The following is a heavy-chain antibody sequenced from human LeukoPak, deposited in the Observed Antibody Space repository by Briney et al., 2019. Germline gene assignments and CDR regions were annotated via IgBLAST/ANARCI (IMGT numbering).Heavy chain of an antibody. V-gene: IGHV1-3*01. D-gene: IGHD2-15*01. CDR2: INAGNGNT. J-gene: IGHJ4*02. Sequence: ASVKVSCKASGYTFTSYAMHWVRQAPGQRLEWMGCINAGNGNTKYSQKLQGRVTITRDTSASTAYMELSSLRSEDAAVYYCARAVVVVAAFDYWGQGTLVTVSS. CDR1: GYTFTSYA. CDR3: ARAVVVVAAFDY.